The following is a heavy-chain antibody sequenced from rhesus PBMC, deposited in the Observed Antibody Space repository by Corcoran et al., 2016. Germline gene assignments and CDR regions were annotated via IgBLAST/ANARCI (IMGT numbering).Heavy chain of an antibody. D-gene: IGHD2-21*01. Sequence: QVQLQESGPGLVKPLETLSLTCAVSGGAISSNYWSWIRQALGKGLDWIRDIDGSGRGTTSNPSCMVRVTRSVDTTKNRLSLKLSCGTAADTAVYYCTRQPGYCTGSGCYAFDYWGQGVLVTVSS. CDR1: GGAISSNY. CDR2: IDGSGRGT. J-gene: IGHJ4*01. CDR3: TRQPGYCTGSGCYAFDY. V-gene: IGHV4S11*01.